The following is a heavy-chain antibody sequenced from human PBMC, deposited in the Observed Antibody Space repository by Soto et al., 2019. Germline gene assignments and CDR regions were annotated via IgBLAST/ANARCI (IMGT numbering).Heavy chain of an antibody. CDR2: ISAYNGNT. Sequence: QVQLVQSGAKVKKPGASVKVSCKASGYTFTSYGFSWVRQAPGQGLEWMGWISAYNGNTNYAQKLQGRVTMTTDTSTSTAYMELRRLRSDDTAVYYCAREGSRPYYYYGMDVWGQGTTVTVSS. CDR3: AREGSRPYYYYGMDV. V-gene: IGHV1-18*01. J-gene: IGHJ6*02. CDR1: GYTFTSYG. D-gene: IGHD1-26*01.